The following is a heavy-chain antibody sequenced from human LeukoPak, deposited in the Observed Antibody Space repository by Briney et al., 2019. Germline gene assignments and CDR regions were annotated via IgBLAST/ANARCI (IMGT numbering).Heavy chain of an antibody. CDR1: GGSFSGYY. CDR2: INHSGST. D-gene: IGHD5-18*01. Sequence: SETLSLTCAVYGGSFSGYYWSWIRQPPGKGLEWIGEINHSGSTNYNPSLKSRVTISVDTSKNQFSLKLSSVTAADTAVYDCARDGGTVDTAMVVGYWGQGTLVTVSS. CDR3: ARDGGTVDTAMVVGY. J-gene: IGHJ4*02. V-gene: IGHV4-34*01.